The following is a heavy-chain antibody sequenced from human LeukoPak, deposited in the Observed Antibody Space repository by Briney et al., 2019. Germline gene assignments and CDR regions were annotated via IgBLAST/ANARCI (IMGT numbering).Heavy chain of an antibody. V-gene: IGHV3-30-3*01. CDR2: ISYDGSNK. D-gene: IGHD3-22*01. CDR3: ARDSLDYYDSSGLIDY. CDR1: GFTFSSYA. Sequence: GGSLRLSCAASGFTFSSYAMHWVRQAPGKGLEWVAVISYDGSNKYYADSVKGRFTISRDNSKNTLYLQMNSPRAEDTAVYYCARDSLDYYDSSGLIDYWGQGTLVTVSS. J-gene: IGHJ4*02.